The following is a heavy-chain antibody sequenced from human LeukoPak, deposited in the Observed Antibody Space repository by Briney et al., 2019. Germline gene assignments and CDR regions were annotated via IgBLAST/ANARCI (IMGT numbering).Heavy chain of an antibody. V-gene: IGHV1-24*01. CDR3: ATVFFSSSAFDI. CDR2: FDPEDGET. J-gene: IGHJ3*02. D-gene: IGHD6-6*01. Sequence: GASVTVSCKVSGYTLTELSMHWVRQAPGKGLEWMGGFDPEDGETVYAQKFQGRVTMTEDTSTDTAYMELSSLRSEDTAVYYCATVFFSSSAFDIWGQGTMVTVSS. CDR1: GYTLTELS.